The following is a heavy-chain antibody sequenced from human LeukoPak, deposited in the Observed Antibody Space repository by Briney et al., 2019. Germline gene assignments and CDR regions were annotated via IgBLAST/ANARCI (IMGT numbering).Heavy chain of an antibody. Sequence: GGSLRLSCTASGFTFGDYAMSWFRQAPGKGLEWVGFIRSKAYGGTTEYAASVKGRFTISRDNSKNTLYLQMNSLRAEDTAVYYCARRAGEYSHPYDYWGQGTLVTVSS. V-gene: IGHV3-49*03. CDR3: ARRAGEYSHPYDY. D-gene: IGHD2/OR15-2a*01. CDR1: GFTFGDYA. J-gene: IGHJ4*02. CDR2: IRSKAYGGTT.